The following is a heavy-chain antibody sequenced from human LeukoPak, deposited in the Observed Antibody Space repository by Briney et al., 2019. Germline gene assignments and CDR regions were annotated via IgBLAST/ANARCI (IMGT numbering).Heavy chain of an antibody. J-gene: IGHJ5*02. CDR2: IIPIFGTA. V-gene: IGHV1-69*13. CDR3: ARDRGHYYDSSGYFGT. Sequence: SVKVSCKASGGTFSIYAISWVRQAPGQGLEWMGGIIPIFGTANYAQKFQGRVTITADESTSTAYMELSSLRSEDTAVYYCARDRGHYYDSSGYFGTWGQGTLVTVSS. CDR1: GGTFSIYA. D-gene: IGHD3-22*01.